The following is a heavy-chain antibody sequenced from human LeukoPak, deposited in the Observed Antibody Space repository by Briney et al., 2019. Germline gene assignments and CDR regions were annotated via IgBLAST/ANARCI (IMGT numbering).Heavy chain of an antibody. Sequence: SETLSLTCTVSGGSISSSSYYWGWIRQPPGKGLEWIGSIYYSGSTYYNPSLKSRVTISVDTSKNQFSLKLSSVTAADTAVYYCTRISSAVLHYWGQGTLVTVSS. CDR1: GGSISSSSYY. V-gene: IGHV4-39*01. CDR3: TRISSAVLHY. D-gene: IGHD6-6*01. J-gene: IGHJ4*02. CDR2: IYYSGST.